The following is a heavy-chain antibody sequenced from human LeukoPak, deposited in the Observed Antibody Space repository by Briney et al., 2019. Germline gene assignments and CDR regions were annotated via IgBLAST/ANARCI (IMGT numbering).Heavy chain of an antibody. J-gene: IGHJ5*02. CDR1: GGSISSGDYY. CDR3: ARDPPRGYYGSGSYP. V-gene: IGHV4-30-4*01. D-gene: IGHD3-10*01. Sequence: SETLSLTCTVSGGSISSGDYYWSWIRQPPGQGLEWIGYIYYSGSTYHNPSLKSRVTISVDTSKNQFSLKLSSVTAADTAVYYCARDPPRGYYGSGSYPWGQGTLVTVSS. CDR2: IYYSGST.